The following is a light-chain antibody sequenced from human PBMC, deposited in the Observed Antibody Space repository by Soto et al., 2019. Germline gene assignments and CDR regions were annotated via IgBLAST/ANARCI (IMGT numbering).Light chain of an antibody. CDR1: QSIDTY. V-gene: IGKV1-39*01. CDR3: QQYNNWPPIT. CDR2: AAS. Sequence: DIQITQSPSSLSSSVSERFTITCRASQSIDTYLNWYQQKPGKAPKLLIYAASGLHSGVPARFSGSGSGTDFTLTISSLQSEDFAVYYCQQYNNWPPITFGQGTRLEI. J-gene: IGKJ5*01.